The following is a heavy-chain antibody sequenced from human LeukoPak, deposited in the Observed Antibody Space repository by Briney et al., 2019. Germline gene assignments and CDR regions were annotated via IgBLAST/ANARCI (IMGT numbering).Heavy chain of an antibody. CDR2: IKQDGSEK. Sequence: PGGSLRLSCAASGFTFSSYWMSWVRQAPGKGLEWVANIKQDGSEKYYVDSVKGRFTISRDNAKNSLYLQMNSLRAEDTAVYYCARASYDWILEWLLNFDYWGQGTLVTVSS. V-gene: IGHV3-7*01. CDR1: GFTFSSYW. CDR3: ARASYDWILEWLLNFDY. D-gene: IGHD3-3*01. J-gene: IGHJ4*02.